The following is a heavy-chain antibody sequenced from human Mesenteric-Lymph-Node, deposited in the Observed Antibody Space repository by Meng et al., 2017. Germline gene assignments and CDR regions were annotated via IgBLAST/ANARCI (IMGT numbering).Heavy chain of an antibody. CDR2: IWYDGSNK. Sequence: GGSLRLSCAASGFTFSSYGMHWVRQAPGKGLEWVAVIWYDGSNKYYADSVKGRFTISRDNSKNTLYLQMNSLRAEDTAVYYRARDSYIAVAGYDDAFDIWGQGTMVTVSS. D-gene: IGHD6-19*01. CDR3: ARDSYIAVAGYDDAFDI. J-gene: IGHJ3*02. V-gene: IGHV3-33*01. CDR1: GFTFSSYG.